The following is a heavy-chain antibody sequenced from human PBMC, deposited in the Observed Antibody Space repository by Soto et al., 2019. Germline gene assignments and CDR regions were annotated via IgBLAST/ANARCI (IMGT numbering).Heavy chain of an antibody. D-gene: IGHD2-2*01. V-gene: IGHV1-69*01. J-gene: IGHJ6*02. Sequence: QVQLVQSGAEVKKPGSSGKVSCKASGGTFSSYAISWVRQAPGQGLEWMGGIIPISGTANYAQKFQGRVTITADESTSTGYMELSSLRSEDTAVYYCARSQGSSTSLEIYYYYYYGMDVWGQGTTVTVSS. CDR2: IIPISGTA. CDR1: GGTFSSYA. CDR3: ARSQGSSTSLEIYYYYYYGMDV.